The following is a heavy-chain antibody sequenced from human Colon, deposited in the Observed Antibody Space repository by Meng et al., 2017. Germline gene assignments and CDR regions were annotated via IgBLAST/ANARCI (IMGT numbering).Heavy chain of an antibody. CDR1: GGSLSNSNW. V-gene: IGHV4-4*02. D-gene: IGHD5-18*01. CDR3: ASRGFSYGYVSF. CDR2: IYHSGNT. J-gene: IGHJ4*02. Sequence: QVQLQGLGPGLVKPSGTRSLTCAVSGGSLSNSNWWSWVRQSTGKGLEWIGEIYHSGNTNYNPSLKSRVTISVDKSKNQFSLKVSSVTAADTAVYYCASRGFSYGYVSFWGQGTLVTVSS.